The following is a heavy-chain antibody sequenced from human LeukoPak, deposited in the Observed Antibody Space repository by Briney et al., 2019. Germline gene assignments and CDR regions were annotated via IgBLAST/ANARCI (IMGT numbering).Heavy chain of an antibody. CDR1: GFSFRDFW. J-gene: IGHJ4*02. CDR2: INEGGSVK. CDR3: ARFGYSGWNLEY. D-gene: IGHD5-12*01. Sequence: GGSLRLSCAASGFSFRDFWMSWVRQAPGKGLEWVANINEGGSVKYYVDSVKGRFTIFRDDAKSSLYVQMNSLRDEDTAVYYCARFGYSGWNLEYWGQGTLVTVSS. V-gene: IGHV3-7*01.